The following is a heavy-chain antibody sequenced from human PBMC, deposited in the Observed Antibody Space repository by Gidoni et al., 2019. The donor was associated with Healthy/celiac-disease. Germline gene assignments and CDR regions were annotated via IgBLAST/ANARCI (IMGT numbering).Heavy chain of an antibody. CDR2: IYYRGST. Sequence: QLQLQESGPGLVKPSETLSPTCTVPGGSISSSSYYWGWIRQPPGKGLEWIGSIYYRGSTYYNPSLKSRVTISVDTSKNQFSLKLSSVTAADTAVYYCARPHYDILTGDAFDIWGQGTMVTVSS. CDR1: GGSISSSSYY. CDR3: ARPHYDILTGDAFDI. D-gene: IGHD3-9*01. J-gene: IGHJ3*02. V-gene: IGHV4-39*01.